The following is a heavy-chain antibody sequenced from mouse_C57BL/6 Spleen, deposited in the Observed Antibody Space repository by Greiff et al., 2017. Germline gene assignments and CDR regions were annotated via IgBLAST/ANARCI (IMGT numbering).Heavy chain of an antibody. CDR3: ARSGIPTGYAMDY. CDR2: IYPGSGST. V-gene: IGHV1-55*01. J-gene: IGHJ4*01. Sequence: QVQLQQSGAELVKPGASVKMSCKASGYTFTSYWITWVKQRPGQGLEWIGDIYPGSGSTNYNEKFKSKATLTVDTSSSTAYMQLSSLTSEDSAVYYCARSGIPTGYAMDYWGQGTSVTVSS. D-gene: IGHD5-2*01. CDR1: GYTFTSYW.